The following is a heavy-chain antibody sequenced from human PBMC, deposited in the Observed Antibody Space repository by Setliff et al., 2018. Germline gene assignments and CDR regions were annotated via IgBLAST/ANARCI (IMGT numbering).Heavy chain of an antibody. CDR1: GYTFSNYD. D-gene: IGHD3-22*01. Sequence: AASVKVSCKASGYTFSNYDINWVRQATGQGLEWVGWMDPNSGNTAYGRKFQDRVTITRNTSISTAYMELSSLRSEDTAVYYCARGRASGGYFEVWYSDLWGRGTLVTVSS. J-gene: IGHJ2*01. CDR2: MDPNSGNT. CDR3: ARGRASGGYFEVWYSDL. V-gene: IGHV1-8*03.